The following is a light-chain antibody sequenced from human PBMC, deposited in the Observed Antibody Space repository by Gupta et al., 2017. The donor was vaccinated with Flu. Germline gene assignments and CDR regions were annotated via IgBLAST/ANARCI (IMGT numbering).Light chain of an antibody. CDR1: SSDIGSNY. Sequence: SVLTPPPSASGTPGQRVTISCSGSSSDIGSNYVYWYQQLPGTAPKLLIYRNNQRPSVVPDRFSGSKSVTSASLAISGLRAEDEADYYCAAWDDSLSGGVFGGGTKLTVL. V-gene: IGLV1-47*01. CDR2: RNN. J-gene: IGLJ3*02. CDR3: AAWDDSLSGGV.